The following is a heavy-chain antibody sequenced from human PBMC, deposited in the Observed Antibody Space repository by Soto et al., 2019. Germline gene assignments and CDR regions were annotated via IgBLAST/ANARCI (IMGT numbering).Heavy chain of an antibody. CDR2: ILPMLDIT. V-gene: IGHV1-69*02. Sequence: QVQQVQSGAEVKKPGSSVKVSCKASGGTFSTYTIIWVRQAPGQGLEWMGRILPMLDITNSAQRFQGRVTITADKSTSTAYLELSSLRSEDTAVYYRTLGSRSAETFDIWGRGTMVTVSS. CDR1: GGTFSTYT. D-gene: IGHD6-13*01. J-gene: IGHJ3*02. CDR3: TLGSRSAETFDI.